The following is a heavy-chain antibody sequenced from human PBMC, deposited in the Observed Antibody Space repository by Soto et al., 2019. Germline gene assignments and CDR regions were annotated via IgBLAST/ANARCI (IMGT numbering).Heavy chain of an antibody. D-gene: IGHD6-13*01. J-gene: IGHJ6*02. V-gene: IGHV4-59*01. Sequence: SVTLSLSCFVTGCSIRDYYWSWIRQPPGKGLEWIGYIYSSGSTDYNPSLKSRVTISVDRSKNQISLRLSALTAADTAVYFCARGVAAVNYYHYPMDLWGQGSTVT. CDR3: ARGVAAVNYYHYPMDL. CDR2: IYSSGST. CDR1: GCSIRDYY.